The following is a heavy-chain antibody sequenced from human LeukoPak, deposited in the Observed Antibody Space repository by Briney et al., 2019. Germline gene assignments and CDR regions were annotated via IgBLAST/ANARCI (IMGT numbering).Heavy chain of an antibody. CDR1: GYTFTSYG. Sequence: ASVKVSCKASGYTFTSYGISWVRQAPGQGLEWMGWISAYNGNTNYAQKLQGRVTMTTDTSTSTAYMELRSLRSDDTAVYYCARNVEMATIPKVYFDYWGQGTLVTVSS. CDR3: ARNVEMATIPKVYFDY. J-gene: IGHJ4*02. V-gene: IGHV1-18*01. D-gene: IGHD5-24*01. CDR2: ISAYNGNT.